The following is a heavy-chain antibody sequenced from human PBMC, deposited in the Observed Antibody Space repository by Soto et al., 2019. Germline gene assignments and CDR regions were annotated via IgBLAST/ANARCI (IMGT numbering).Heavy chain of an antibody. Sequence: GGSLRLSCAASGFTFSSYAMSWVRQAPGKGLEWVSAIGGSGGSTYYADSVKGRFTISRDNSKNTLYLQMNSLRAEDTAVYYCAKRSGSYYVPCDYWGQGSLVTVSS. CDR2: IGGSGGST. D-gene: IGHD1-26*01. J-gene: IGHJ4*02. CDR3: AKRSGSYYVPCDY. CDR1: GFTFSSYA. V-gene: IGHV3-23*01.